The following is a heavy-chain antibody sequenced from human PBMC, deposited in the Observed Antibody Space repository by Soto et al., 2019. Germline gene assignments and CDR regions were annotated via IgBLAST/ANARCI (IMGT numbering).Heavy chain of an antibody. V-gene: IGHV1-58*02. CDR3: AAGLYYYGYYYMDV. CDR2: IVVGSGNT. Sequence: SVKVSCKASGFTFTSSAMQWVRQARGQRLEWIGWIVVGSGNTNYAQKFQERVTITRDMSTSTAYMELSSLRSEDTAVYYCAAGLYYYGYYYMDVWGKGTTVPVSS. J-gene: IGHJ6*03. D-gene: IGHD3-10*01. CDR1: GFTFTSSA.